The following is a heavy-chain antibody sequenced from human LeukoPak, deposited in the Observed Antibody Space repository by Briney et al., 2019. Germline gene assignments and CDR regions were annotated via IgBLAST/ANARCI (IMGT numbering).Heavy chain of an antibody. Sequence: GGSLRLSCAASGFTFNNYAMNWARQAPGKGREWVSFISGSGGTTYYADSVKGRFTISRDSSKNTLYLQMNSLRAEDTAVYYCAKVSGGGLYYDGMDVWGQGTTVTVSS. CDR2: ISGSGGTT. CDR3: AKVSGGGLYYDGMDV. CDR1: GFTFNNYA. V-gene: IGHV3-23*01. J-gene: IGHJ6*02. D-gene: IGHD1-14*01.